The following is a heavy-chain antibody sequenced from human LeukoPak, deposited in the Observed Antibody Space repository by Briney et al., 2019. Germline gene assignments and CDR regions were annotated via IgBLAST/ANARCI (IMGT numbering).Heavy chain of an antibody. CDR1: GFTYSSYA. D-gene: IGHD3-3*01. CDR2: ISSGGST. V-gene: IGHV3-23*01. Sequence: GGSLRLSCAASGFTYSSYAMTWVRQAPGKGLEWVSLISSGGSTYYADSVEGRFTISRDNSKNTLYLQMNSLRAEDTAVYYCAKVEWPDAFSIWGQGTMVTVSS. J-gene: IGHJ3*02. CDR3: AKVEWPDAFSI.